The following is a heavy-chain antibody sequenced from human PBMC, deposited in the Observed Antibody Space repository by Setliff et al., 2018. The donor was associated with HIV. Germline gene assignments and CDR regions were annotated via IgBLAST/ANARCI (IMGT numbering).Heavy chain of an antibody. V-gene: IGHV4-59*11. D-gene: IGHD6-19*01. CDR3: ARDRAVADDFDC. CDR2: VYYTGSA. CDR1: GASINSHY. Sequence: PSETLSLTCSVSGASINSHYWYWIRQPPGKGLEWIGHVYYTGSANYNPSLKSRVTISVDTSKNQISLKLTSVTAADTAVYFCARDRAVADDFDCWGQGTLVTVSS. J-gene: IGHJ4*02.